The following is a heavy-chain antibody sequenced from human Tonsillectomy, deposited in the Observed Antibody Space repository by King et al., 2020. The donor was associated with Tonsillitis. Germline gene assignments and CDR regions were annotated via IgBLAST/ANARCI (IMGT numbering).Heavy chain of an antibody. CDR2: IGSGGNT. CDR3: AKDYTKTTYWFFDL. V-gene: IGHV3-23*04. J-gene: IGHJ2*01. CDR1: GFTFRNYA. D-gene: IGHD2-2*02. Sequence: QLVQSGGDLVQPEGSLRLSCAASGFTFRNYAMRWVRQAPGKGLEWVSVIGSGGNTYYINSVKGRFTISRDNSKNTLFLQMNSLRVEDTAIYYCAKDYTKTTYWFFDLWGRGTLVTVSS.